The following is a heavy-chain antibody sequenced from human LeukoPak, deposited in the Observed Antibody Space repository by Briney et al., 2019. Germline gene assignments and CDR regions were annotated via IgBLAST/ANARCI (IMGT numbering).Heavy chain of an antibody. D-gene: IGHD6-13*01. CDR2: ISSSGSTI. Sequence: GGSLRLSCAASGFTFSSYEMNWVRQAPGKGLEWVSYISSSGSTIYYADSVKGRFTISRDNAKNSLYLQMNSLRAEDTAVYYCARDGIAAAGEYYYYYMDVWGKGTTVTISS. J-gene: IGHJ6*03. CDR3: ARDGIAAAGEYYYYYMDV. CDR1: GFTFSSYE. V-gene: IGHV3-48*03.